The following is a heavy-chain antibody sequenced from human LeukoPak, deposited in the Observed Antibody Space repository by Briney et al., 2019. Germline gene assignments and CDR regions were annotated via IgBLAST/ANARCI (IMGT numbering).Heavy chain of an antibody. Sequence: GGSLRLSCAASGFTFSSYGVHWVRQAPGKGLEWVAFISYDGSNRYYADSVKGRFTISRDTSKKTLYLQMNSLRAEDTAMYYCARAFYCSGGSCYSDWGQGTLVTVSS. J-gene: IGHJ4*02. CDR2: ISYDGSNR. CDR3: ARAFYCSGGSCYSD. D-gene: IGHD2-15*01. CDR1: GFTFSSYG. V-gene: IGHV3-30*03.